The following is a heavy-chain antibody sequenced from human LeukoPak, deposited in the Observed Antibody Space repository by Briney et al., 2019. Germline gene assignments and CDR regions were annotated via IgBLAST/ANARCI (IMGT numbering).Heavy chain of an antibody. CDR1: GFTFSSYA. Sequence: PGGSLRLSCAPSGFTFSSYAMSWVRQAPGKGLKGVSAISGSGGSTYYADSVKGLFTISRDNSKITLYLQMNSLRAEDTAVYYCAKSGGLRGLPSLFDPWGQGTLVTVSS. V-gene: IGHV3-23*01. J-gene: IGHJ5*02. CDR2: ISGSGGST. D-gene: IGHD3-10*01. CDR3: AKSGGLRGLPSLFDP.